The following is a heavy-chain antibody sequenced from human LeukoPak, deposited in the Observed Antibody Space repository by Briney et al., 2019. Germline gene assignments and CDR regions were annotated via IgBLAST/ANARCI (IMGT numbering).Heavy chain of an antibody. J-gene: IGHJ4*02. Sequence: PGGSLRLSCAASGFTFSSYSMNWVRQAPGKGLEWVSYISSSGSTIYYADSVKGRFTISRDNAKNSLYLQMNSLRAEDTAVYYCARDGRRTNLDYWGQGTLVTVSS. D-gene: IGHD1-1*01. V-gene: IGHV3-48*04. CDR1: GFTFSSYS. CDR2: ISSSGSTI. CDR3: ARDGRRTNLDY.